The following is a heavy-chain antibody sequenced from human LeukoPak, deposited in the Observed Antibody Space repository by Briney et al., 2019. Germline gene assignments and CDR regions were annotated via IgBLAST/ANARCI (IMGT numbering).Heavy chain of an antibody. D-gene: IGHD3-22*01. J-gene: IGHJ4*02. V-gene: IGHV3-23*01. CDR1: AFPFSSFT. CDR3: AKDQGSYDSSGPNAY. CDR2: ISGSGGGT. Sequence: PGGSLRLSCAASAFPFSSFTLSWVRQAPGKGLEWVSGISGSGGGTYYADSVKGRFTISRDNSKNTLYLQMNSLRAEDTAVYYCAKDQGSYDSSGPNAYWGQGTLVTVSS.